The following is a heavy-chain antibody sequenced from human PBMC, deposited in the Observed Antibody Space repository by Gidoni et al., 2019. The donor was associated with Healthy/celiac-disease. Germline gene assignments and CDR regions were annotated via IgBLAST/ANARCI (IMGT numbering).Heavy chain of an antibody. J-gene: IGHJ4*02. V-gene: IGHV2-5*02. CDR1: GFALSTSGVG. Sequence: QITLKESGPTLVKPTQTLTLNCTFSGFALSTSGVGVGWIRQPTGKALECLALMYWDDETRYSPALKIRLTITNDPSKNQVFLTISNMDPLDTATYSCAHISGLWFGELDYWCQGTLVTVSS. CDR3: AHISGLWFGELDY. D-gene: IGHD3-10*01. CDR2: MYWDDET.